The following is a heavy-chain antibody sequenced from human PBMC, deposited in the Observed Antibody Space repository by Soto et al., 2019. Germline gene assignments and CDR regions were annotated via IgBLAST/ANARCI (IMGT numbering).Heavy chain of an antibody. V-gene: IGHV1-18*01. CDR3: ARPNYYGSNYYYMDV. CDR2: ISAYNGNT. CDR1: GYTFTSYG. D-gene: IGHD3-10*01. Sequence: ASVKVSCKASGYTFTSYGISWVLQSPGQGLEWMGWISAYNGNTNYAQKLQGRVTMTTDTSTSTAYMELRSLRSDDTAVYYCARPNYYGSNYYYMDVWGKGTTVTVSS. J-gene: IGHJ6*03.